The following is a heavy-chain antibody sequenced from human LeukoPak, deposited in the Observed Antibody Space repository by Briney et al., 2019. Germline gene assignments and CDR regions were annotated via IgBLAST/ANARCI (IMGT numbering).Heavy chain of an antibody. J-gene: IGHJ3*02. CDR1: GGSLSSGTYY. D-gene: IGHD3-10*01. CDR2: INHSGST. Sequence: PSETLSLTCTVSGGSLSSGTYYWSWIRQPAGEGLEWIGEINHSGSTNYNPSLKSRVTISVDTSKNQFSLKLSSVTAADTAVYYCARTPIPAGYYYGSGSPVRYAFDIWGQGTMVTVS. V-gene: IGHV4-61*10. CDR3: ARTPIPAGYYYGSGSPVRYAFDI.